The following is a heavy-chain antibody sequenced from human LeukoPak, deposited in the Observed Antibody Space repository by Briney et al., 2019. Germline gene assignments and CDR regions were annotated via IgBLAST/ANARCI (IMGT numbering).Heavy chain of an antibody. Sequence: GGSLRLSCAASGFTFSSHGMSWVRQAPGKGLEWVSTISGSGYNTYYADSVMGRFTISRDNSKNTMYLQMNSLRAEDTAVYYCAKGAEEGVVITSVYYYYMDVWGKGTTVTISS. J-gene: IGHJ6*03. D-gene: IGHD3-22*01. CDR1: GFTFSSHG. CDR3: AKGAEEGVVITSVYYYYMDV. V-gene: IGHV3-23*01. CDR2: ISGSGYNT.